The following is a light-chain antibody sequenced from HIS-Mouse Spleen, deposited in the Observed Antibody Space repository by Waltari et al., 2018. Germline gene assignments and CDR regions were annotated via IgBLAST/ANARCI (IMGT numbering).Light chain of an antibody. J-gene: IGKJ1*01. V-gene: IGKV1-9*01. CDR3: QQLNIYPPT. Sequence: DIQLTQSPSFLSASVGDRVTITCRASQGISSYLAWYQQKPGKAPKLPIYAASTLQSGVPSRFSGSGSGTEFTLTISSLQPEDFATYYCQQLNIYPPTFGQGTKVEIK. CDR1: QGISSY. CDR2: AAS.